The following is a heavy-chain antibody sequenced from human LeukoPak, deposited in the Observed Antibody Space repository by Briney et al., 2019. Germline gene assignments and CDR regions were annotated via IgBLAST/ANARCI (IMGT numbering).Heavy chain of an antibody. CDR2: ISAYNGNT. CDR3: ARERHQNYYDSSGYFQDPFDY. V-gene: IGHV1-18*01. J-gene: IGHJ4*02. D-gene: IGHD3-22*01. Sequence: ASVKVSFKASGYTFTSYGISWVRQAPGQGLEWMGWISAYNGNTNYAKKLQGRVTMTTDTSPSTAYLELRSLRSDDTAVYYCARERHQNYYDSSGYFQDPFDYWGQGTLVTVSS. CDR1: GYTFTSYG.